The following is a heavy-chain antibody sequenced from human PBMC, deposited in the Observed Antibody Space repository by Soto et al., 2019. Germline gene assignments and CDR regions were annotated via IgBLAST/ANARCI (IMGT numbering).Heavy chain of an antibody. CDR3: ARAVIVATTLFDY. Sequence: ASVKVSCKASGGTFSSYAISWVRQAPVQGLEWMGGIIPIFGTANYAQKFQGRVTITADESTSTAYMELSSLRSEDTAVYYCARAVIVATTLFDYWGQGTLVTVSS. J-gene: IGHJ4*02. D-gene: IGHD5-12*01. V-gene: IGHV1-69*13. CDR1: GGTFSSYA. CDR2: IIPIFGTA.